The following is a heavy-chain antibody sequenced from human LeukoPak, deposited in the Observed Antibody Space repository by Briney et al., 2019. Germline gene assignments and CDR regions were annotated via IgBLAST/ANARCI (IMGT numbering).Heavy chain of an antibody. Sequence: PGGSLRLSCAASGFAFSNYAMSWVRQAPGKGLEWVSSFSGSDGSTYYADSVKGRFTISRDNSKNTLYLQMNSLRAEDTAIYYCARTTAGFDYWGQGTLVTVSS. CDR3: ARTTAGFDY. CDR1: GFAFSNYA. CDR2: FSGSDGST. J-gene: IGHJ4*02. D-gene: IGHD1-1*01. V-gene: IGHV3-23*01.